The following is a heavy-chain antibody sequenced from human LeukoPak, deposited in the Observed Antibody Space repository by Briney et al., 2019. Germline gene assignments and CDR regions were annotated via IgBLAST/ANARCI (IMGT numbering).Heavy chain of an antibody. Sequence: GGSLRLSCAASGFTFSSYTMIWVRQAPGKGLEWVSYISSSGSTIYYAEYVKGRFTISRDNAKNSLDLQMNSLRAEDTAVYYCARGTNGAIDYWGQGTLVTVSS. CDR1: GFTFSSYT. CDR2: ISSSGSTI. V-gene: IGHV3-48*04. CDR3: ARGTNGAIDY. D-gene: IGHD2-8*01. J-gene: IGHJ4*02.